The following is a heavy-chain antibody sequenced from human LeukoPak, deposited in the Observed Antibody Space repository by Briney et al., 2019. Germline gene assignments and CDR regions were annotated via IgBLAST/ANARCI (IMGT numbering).Heavy chain of an antibody. CDR2: ISGSGGST. CDR1: GFTFSCYA. Sequence: PGGSLRLSCAAYGFTFSCYAMSWQRHAPGKGLEWLSAISGSGGSTYYADSVKGRFTISRDNSKNTLYLQMNSLRAEDTAVYYCAKEYSSSSGVGGFDYWGQGTLVTVSS. J-gene: IGHJ4*02. V-gene: IGHV3-23*01. CDR3: AKEYSSSSGVGGFDY. D-gene: IGHD6-6*01.